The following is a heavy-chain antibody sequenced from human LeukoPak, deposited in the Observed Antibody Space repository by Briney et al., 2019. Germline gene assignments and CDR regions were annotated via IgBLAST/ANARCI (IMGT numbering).Heavy chain of an antibody. D-gene: IGHD3-22*01. CDR2: IYSGGST. CDR1: GFTVSSNY. Sequence: GGSLRLSCAASGFTVSSNYMSWVRQAPGKGLEWVSVIYSGGSTYYADSVKGRFTISRDNSKNTLYLQMNSLRAEDTAVYYCASYDSSGYYYRTDWGQGTLVTVSS. V-gene: IGHV3-66*01. J-gene: IGHJ4*02. CDR3: ASYDSSGYYYRTD.